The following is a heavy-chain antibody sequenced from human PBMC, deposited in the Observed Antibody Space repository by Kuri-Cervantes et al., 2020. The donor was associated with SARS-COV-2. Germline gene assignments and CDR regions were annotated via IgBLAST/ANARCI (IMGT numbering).Heavy chain of an antibody. Sequence: SETLSLTCTVSGGSVSSGTYYWSWIRQPPGKGLENIGYIYYTGSTNYNPSLESRVTMSADTSKNQFSLRLISVTAADTAVYYCARAGEWLFGDAFDIWGQGTMVTVSS. J-gene: IGHJ3*02. V-gene: IGHV4-61*01. D-gene: IGHD3-3*01. CDR2: IYYTGST. CDR1: GGSVSSGTYY. CDR3: ARAGEWLFGDAFDI.